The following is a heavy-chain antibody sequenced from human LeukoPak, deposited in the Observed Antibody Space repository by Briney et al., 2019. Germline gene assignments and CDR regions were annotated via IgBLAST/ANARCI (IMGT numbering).Heavy chain of an antibody. J-gene: IGHJ6*03. CDR2: ISYDGSNK. V-gene: IGHV3-30*04. Sequence: GGSLRLSCAASGFTFSSYAMHWVRQAPGKGLEWVAVISYDGSNKYYADSVKGRFTISRDNSKNTLYLQMNSLRAEDTAVYYCARGGHSYGYGYYYYMDVWGKGTTVTVSS. CDR1: GFTFSSYA. D-gene: IGHD5-18*01. CDR3: ARGGHSYGYGYYYYMDV.